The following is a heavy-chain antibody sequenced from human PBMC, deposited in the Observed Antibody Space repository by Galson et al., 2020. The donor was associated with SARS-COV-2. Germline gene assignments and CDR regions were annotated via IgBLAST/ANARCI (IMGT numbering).Heavy chain of an antibody. Sequence: ASETLSLTCTVSGGSISTNNCFWGRIRPPPGKGLEWIGSIYYGGTTYYNPSLKSRLTISMDTSKNQFSLNLSSVTAADPSVYYCSRDQGYGSCWSIVVPFDHWGQGTLVTVSS. CDR1: GGSISTNNCF. D-gene: IGHD6-13*01. CDR2: IYYGGTT. CDR3: SRDQGYGSCWSIVVPFDH. J-gene: IGHJ4*02. V-gene: IGHV4-39*07.